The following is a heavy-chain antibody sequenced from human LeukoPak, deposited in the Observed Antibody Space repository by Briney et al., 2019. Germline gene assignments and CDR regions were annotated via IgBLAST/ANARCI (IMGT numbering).Heavy chain of an antibody. CDR2: IYYSGST. V-gene: IGHV4-31*03. Sequence: PSETLSLTCTVSGGSISSGGYYWSWIRQHPGKGLEWIGYIYYSGSTYYNPSLKSRVTISVDTSKNQFSLKLSSVTAADTAVYYCASFSPGIDIVATQGPRCYFDYWGQGTLVTVSS. D-gene: IGHD5-12*01. CDR3: ASFSPGIDIVATQGPRCYFDY. CDR1: GGSISSGGYY. J-gene: IGHJ4*02.